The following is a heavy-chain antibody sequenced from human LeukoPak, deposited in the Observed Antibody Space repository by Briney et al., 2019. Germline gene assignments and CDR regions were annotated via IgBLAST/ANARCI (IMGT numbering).Heavy chain of an antibody. CDR3: ARAWTTVVTLFAFDI. Sequence: GGSLRLSCAASGFTVSSNYMSWVRQAPGKGLEWVSVIYSGGSTYYADSVRGRFTISRDNPKNTLYLKMNSLRAEDTAVYYCARAWTTVVTLFAFDIWGKGTVVTVSS. CDR2: IYSGGST. D-gene: IGHD4-23*01. CDR1: GFTVSSNY. V-gene: IGHV3-66*01. J-gene: IGHJ3*02.